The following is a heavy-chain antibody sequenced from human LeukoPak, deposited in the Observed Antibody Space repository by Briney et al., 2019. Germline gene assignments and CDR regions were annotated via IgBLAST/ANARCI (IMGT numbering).Heavy chain of an antibody. V-gene: IGHV3-23*01. Sequence: GGSLRLSCAASGFTFSSYAMSWVRQAPGKGLEWVSAIRGNGGSIYYADSVKGRFTISRDNSKNTLYIQMNSLRAEDTGGYYCAKGRDCGSGSCQDYWGQGTLVTVSS. D-gene: IGHD3-10*01. CDR3: AKGRDCGSGSCQDY. CDR2: IRGNGGSI. J-gene: IGHJ4*02. CDR1: GFTFSSYA.